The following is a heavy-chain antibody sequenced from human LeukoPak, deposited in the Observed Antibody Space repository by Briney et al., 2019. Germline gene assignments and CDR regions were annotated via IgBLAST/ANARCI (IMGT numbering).Heavy chain of an antibody. CDR1: GGSISSGGYY. J-gene: IGHJ3*02. Sequence: SETPSLTCTVSGGSISSGGYYWSWIRQPRGKGLEWIGYIYHSGSTYYNPSLKSRVTISVDRSKNQFSLKLSSVTAADTAVYYCASTIVGATGDAFDIWGQGTMVTVSS. CDR3: ASTIVGATGDAFDI. V-gene: IGHV4-30-2*01. D-gene: IGHD1-26*01. CDR2: IYHSGST.